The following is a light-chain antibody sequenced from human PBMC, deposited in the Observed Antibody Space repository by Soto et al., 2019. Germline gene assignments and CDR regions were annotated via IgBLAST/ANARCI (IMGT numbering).Light chain of an antibody. V-gene: IGLV2-23*02. CDR1: SSDVGSYKL. J-gene: IGLJ7*01. CDR2: EVS. Sequence: QSVLTQPASVSGSTGQSITISCTGTSSDVGSYKLVSWYQQHPGKAPKLMISEVSKRPSGISDRFSGSKSGSTASLTISGLQADDEADYYCCSYAGPSTHTVFAGGTQLTVL. CDR3: CSYAGPSTHTV.